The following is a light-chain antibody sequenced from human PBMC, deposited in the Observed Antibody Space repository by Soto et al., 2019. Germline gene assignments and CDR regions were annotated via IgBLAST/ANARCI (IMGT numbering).Light chain of an antibody. CDR1: SSDVGGYDY. CDR2: EVS. J-gene: IGLJ1*01. V-gene: IGLV2-14*01. CDR3: SSYTTNRSRRYV. Sequence: QSVLTQPASGSGSHGQSITTSRSGTSSDVGGYDYVSWYQHLPGTAPKVMIYEVSNRPSGVSNRFSGSKSGNTAFLTISGLKTEGEAGYYCSSYTTNRSRRYVLGTGTKVTGL.